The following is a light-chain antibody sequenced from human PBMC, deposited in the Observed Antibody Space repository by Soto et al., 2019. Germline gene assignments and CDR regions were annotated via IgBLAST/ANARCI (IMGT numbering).Light chain of an antibody. V-gene: IGLV2-14*03. J-gene: IGLJ2*01. CDR2: GVS. CDR3: SSYTSTNTLV. Sequence: QSALTQPDSVSGSPGQSITISCTGTSSDVGDYNYVSWYQQHPGKAPKLIIYGVSNRPSGISNRFSGSKSGNTASLTISGLQAEDEADYYCSSYTSTNTLVFGGGTKLTVL. CDR1: SSDVGDYNY.